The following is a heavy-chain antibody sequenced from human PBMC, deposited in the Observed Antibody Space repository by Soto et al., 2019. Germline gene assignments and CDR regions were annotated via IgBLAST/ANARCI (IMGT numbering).Heavy chain of an antibody. D-gene: IGHD2-2*01. CDR3: TTGCSSTSCYGDYYYYYGMDV. CDR2: IYYSGST. CDR1: GGSISSGGYY. V-gene: IGHV4-31*03. J-gene: IGHJ6*02. Sequence: SETLSLTCTVSGGSISSGGYYWSWIRQHPGKGLEWIGYIYYSGSTYYNPSPKSRVTISVDTSKNQFSLKLSSVTAADTAVYYCTTGCSSTSCYGDYYYYYGMDVWGQGTTVT.